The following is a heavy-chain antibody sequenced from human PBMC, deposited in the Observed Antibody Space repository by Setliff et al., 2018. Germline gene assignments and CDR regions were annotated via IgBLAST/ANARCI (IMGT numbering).Heavy chain of an antibody. V-gene: IGHV4-59*08. CDR2: IYDSGST. D-gene: IGHD3-22*01. CDR1: GGSISSYY. Sequence: PSETLSLTCTVSGGSISSYYWSWIRQPPGKGLEWIGSIYDSGSTHYSPSLRSRVTISVDTSKNQFSLKLTSVTAADTAVYYCGGVGLLQSFDTWGRGTKVTVSS. J-gene: IGHJ3*02. CDR3: GGVGLLQSFDT.